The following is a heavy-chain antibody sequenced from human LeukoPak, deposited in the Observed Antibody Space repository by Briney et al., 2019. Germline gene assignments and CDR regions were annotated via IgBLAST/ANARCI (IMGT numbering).Heavy chain of an antibody. V-gene: IGHV5-51*01. CDR1: GYSFTSYW. J-gene: IGHJ4*02. Sequence: PGESLQISCKGSGYSFTSYWIGWVRQLPGKGLEWMGIIYPGDSDTRYSPSFQGQATISADKSISTAYLQWSSLKASDTAMYYCAREVDSSGWFDYWGQGTLVTVSS. CDR2: IYPGDSDT. CDR3: AREVDSSGWFDY. D-gene: IGHD6-19*01.